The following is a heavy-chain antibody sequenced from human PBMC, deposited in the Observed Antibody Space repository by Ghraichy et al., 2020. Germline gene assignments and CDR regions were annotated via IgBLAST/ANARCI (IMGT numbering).Heavy chain of an antibody. J-gene: IGHJ1*01. D-gene: IGHD2-15*01. CDR2: VDYSGSA. CDR1: GDSVTSTSLF. CDR3: SAYCNSGGCYTTFLH. Sequence: SETLSLTCTVTGDSVTSTSLFWDWIRQSPGKGLERIGSVDYSGSAYYNPSLKSRVSMSVDTSKNQFSLRLAAVTAADTALYYYSAYCNSGGCYTTFLHWGQGTPVIGSS. V-gene: IGHV4-39*01.